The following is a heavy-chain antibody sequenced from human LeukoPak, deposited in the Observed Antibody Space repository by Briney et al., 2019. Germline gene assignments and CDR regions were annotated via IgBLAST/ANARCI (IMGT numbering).Heavy chain of an antibody. D-gene: IGHD6-13*01. V-gene: IGHV4-39*07. CDR2: IYYSGST. J-gene: IGHJ4*02. CDR1: GGSISSYY. CDR3: ARAPLTYSSSWSGYFDY. Sequence: SETLSLACTVSGGSISSYYWGWIRQPPGKGLEWIGSIYYSGSTYYNPSLKSRVTISVDTSKNQFSLKLSSVTAADTAVYYCARAPLTYSSSWSGYFDYWGQGTLVTVSS.